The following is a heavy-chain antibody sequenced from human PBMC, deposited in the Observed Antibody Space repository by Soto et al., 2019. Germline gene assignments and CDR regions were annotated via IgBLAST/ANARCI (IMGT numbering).Heavy chain of an antibody. CDR3: AREYGQGSSHRWFDP. V-gene: IGHV4-31*03. J-gene: IGHJ5*02. Sequence: QVQLQELGPGLVKPSQTLSLTCTVSGGSISSGGYYWSWIRQHPGKGLEWIGYIYYSGSTYYNPSLKSRVTISVDTSKNQFSLKLSSVTAADTAVYYCAREYGQGSSHRWFDPWGQGTLVTVSS. CDR2: IYYSGST. D-gene: IGHD2-15*01. CDR1: GGSISSGGYY.